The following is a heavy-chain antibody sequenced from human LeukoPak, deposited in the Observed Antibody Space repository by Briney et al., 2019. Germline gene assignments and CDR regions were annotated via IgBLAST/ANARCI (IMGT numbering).Heavy chain of an antibody. V-gene: IGHV1-2*02. J-gene: IGHJ5*02. CDR3: ARQLRPRDGNLLVVVPAAIFWFDP. D-gene: IGHD2-2*02. CDR2: INPNSGGT. Sequence: ASVKVSCKASGYTFTGYYMHWVRQAPGQGPELMGWINPNSGGTNYAQKFQGRVTMTRDTSISTAYMELSRLRSDDTAVYYCARQLRPRDGNLLVVVPAAIFWFDPWGQGTLVTVSS. CDR1: GYTFTGYY.